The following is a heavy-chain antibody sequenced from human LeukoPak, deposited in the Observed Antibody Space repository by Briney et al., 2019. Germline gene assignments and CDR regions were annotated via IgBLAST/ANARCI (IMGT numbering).Heavy chain of an antibody. CDR3: ARGRAVRRGRGNDY. J-gene: IGHJ4*02. D-gene: IGHD3-16*01. CDR2: MNPNSGNT. CDR1: GYTFTGYY. Sequence: GASVKVSCKASGYTFTGYYMHWVRQATGQGLEWMGWMNPNSGNTGYAQKFQGRVTMTRNTSISTAYMELSSLRSEDTAVYYCARGRAVRRGRGNDYWGQGTLVTVSS. V-gene: IGHV1-8*02.